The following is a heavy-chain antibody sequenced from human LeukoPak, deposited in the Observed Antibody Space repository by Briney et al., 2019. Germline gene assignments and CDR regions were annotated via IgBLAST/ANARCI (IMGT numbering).Heavy chain of an antibody. D-gene: IGHD3-22*01. Sequence: ASVKVSCKASGYTFTSYYMHWVRQAPGQGLEWMGIINPSGGSTSYAQKFQGRVTTTRDTSTSTVYMELSSLRSEDTAVYYCARGGSSYYDSSGYFDYWGQGTLVTVSS. CDR2: INPSGGST. CDR1: GYTFTSYY. CDR3: ARGGSSYYDSSGYFDY. J-gene: IGHJ4*02. V-gene: IGHV1-46*01.